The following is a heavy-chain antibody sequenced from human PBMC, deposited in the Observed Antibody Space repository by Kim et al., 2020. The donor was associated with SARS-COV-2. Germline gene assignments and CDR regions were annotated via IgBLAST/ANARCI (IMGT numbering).Heavy chain of an antibody. CDR2: IYYSGST. V-gene: IGHV4-39*01. CDR1: GGSISSSSYY. J-gene: IGHJ5*02. Sequence: SETLSLTCTVSGGSISSSSYYWGWIRQPPGKGLEWIGSIYYSGSTYHNPSLKSRVTISVDTSKNQFSLKLSSVTAADTAVYYCARRSYDILTGYSGFDPWGQGTLVTVSS. D-gene: IGHD3-9*01. CDR3: ARRSYDILTGYSGFDP.